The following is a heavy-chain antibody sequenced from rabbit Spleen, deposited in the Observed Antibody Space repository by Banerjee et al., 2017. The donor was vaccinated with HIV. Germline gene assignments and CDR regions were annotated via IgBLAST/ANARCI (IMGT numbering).Heavy chain of an antibody. V-gene: IGHV1S45*01. CDR2: IDTGSSGFT. D-gene: IGHD1-1*01. J-gene: IGHJ6*01. CDR1: GVSFSGNSY. CDR3: ARDTSSSFSSYGMDL. Sequence: QEQLVESGGDLVKPGASLTLTCLASGVSFSGNSYMCWVRQAPGKGLEWIACIDTGSSGFTYFATWAKGRFTISKTSSTTVTLQMTSLTAADTATYFCARDTSSSFSSYGMDLWGQGTLVTVS.